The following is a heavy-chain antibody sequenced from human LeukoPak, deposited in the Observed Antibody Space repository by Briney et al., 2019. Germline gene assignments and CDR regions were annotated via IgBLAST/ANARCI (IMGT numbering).Heavy chain of an antibody. D-gene: IGHD6-19*01. CDR3: ARPSFSSGSYFDH. Sequence: GGSLRLSCAASGFTFSSYAMNWVRQAPGKGLEWVANIKQDGSEKYYVDSVKGRFTISRDNARNSLYLQMNSLRAEDTAVYFCARPSFSSGSYFDHWGQGTLVTVSS. J-gene: IGHJ4*02. CDR2: IKQDGSEK. V-gene: IGHV3-7*01. CDR1: GFTFSSYA.